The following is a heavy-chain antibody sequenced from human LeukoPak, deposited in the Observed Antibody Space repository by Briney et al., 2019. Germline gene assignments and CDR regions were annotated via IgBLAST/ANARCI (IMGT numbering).Heavy chain of an antibody. CDR1: GYTLTELS. V-gene: IGHV1-24*01. Sequence: ASVKVSCKVSGYTLTELSMHWVRQAPGKGLEWMGGFDPEDGETIYAQKFQGRVTITADESTSTAYMELSSLRSEDTAVYYCARGGEGYSYGYSPYYYMDVWGKGTTVTISS. D-gene: IGHD5-18*01. CDR3: ARGGEGYSYGYSPYYYMDV. CDR2: FDPEDGET. J-gene: IGHJ6*03.